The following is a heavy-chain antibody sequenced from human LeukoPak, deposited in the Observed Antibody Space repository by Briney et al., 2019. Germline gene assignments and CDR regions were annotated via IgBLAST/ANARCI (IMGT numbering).Heavy chain of an antibody. Sequence: PGRSLRLSCAASGFTFSSYAMHWVRQAPGKGLEWVVVISYDGSNKYYADSVKGRFTISRDNSKNTLYLQMNSLRAEDTAVYYCASTIAAAGERYYYGMDVWGQGTTVTVSS. V-gene: IGHV3-30*04. J-gene: IGHJ6*02. CDR2: ISYDGSNK. CDR3: ASTIAAAGERYYYGMDV. D-gene: IGHD6-13*01. CDR1: GFTFSSYA.